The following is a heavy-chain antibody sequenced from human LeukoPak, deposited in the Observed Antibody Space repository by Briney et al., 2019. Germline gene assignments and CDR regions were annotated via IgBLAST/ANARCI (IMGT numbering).Heavy chain of an antibody. V-gene: IGHV1-46*01. CDR2: INPSGGST. CDR1: GYTFTSYY. J-gene: IGHJ4*02. CDR3: AREGRVWKSSSWYYFDY. Sequence: ASVKVSCKASGYTFTSYYMHWVRQAPGQGLEWMGIINPSGGSTSYAQKFQGRVTMTRDTSTSTVYMELSSLRSEDTAVYYCAREGRVWKSSSWYYFDYWGQGTLVTVSS. D-gene: IGHD6-13*01.